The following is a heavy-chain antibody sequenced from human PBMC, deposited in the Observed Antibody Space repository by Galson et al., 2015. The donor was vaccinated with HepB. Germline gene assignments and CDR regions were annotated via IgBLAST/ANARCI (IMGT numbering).Heavy chain of an antibody. Sequence: SLRLSCAASGFTFSSYGMHWVRQAPGKGLEWVAFIRLDGSKKYYADSLKGRFTISRDNSKNTLYLQMNSLRAEDTAMYYCEGERPGEDAFDIWGQGTMVTDSS. CDR3: EGERPGEDAFDI. CDR2: IRLDGSKK. V-gene: IGHV3-30*02. CDR1: GFTFSSYG. D-gene: IGHD3-16*01. J-gene: IGHJ3*02.